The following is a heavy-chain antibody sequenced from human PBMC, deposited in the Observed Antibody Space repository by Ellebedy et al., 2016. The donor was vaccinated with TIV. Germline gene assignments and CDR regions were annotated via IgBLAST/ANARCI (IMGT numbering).Heavy chain of an antibody. CDR2: LSGSGGST. V-gene: IGHV3-23*01. Sequence: GESLKISXAASGFTFSNYAMTWVRQAPGKGLEWVSGLSGSGGSTDYADSVKGRFTISRDNSKNTLYLQMNSLRAEDTAVYYCARRGDGRGYFYYYMDVWGKGTTVTVSS. J-gene: IGHJ6*03. D-gene: IGHD3-10*01. CDR1: GFTFSNYA. CDR3: ARRGDGRGYFYYYMDV.